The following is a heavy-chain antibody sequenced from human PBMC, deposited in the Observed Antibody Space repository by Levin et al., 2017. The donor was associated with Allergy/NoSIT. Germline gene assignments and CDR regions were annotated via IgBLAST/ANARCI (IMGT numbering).Heavy chain of an antibody. Sequence: ASVKVSCKVSGYTLTEISMHWVRQAPGKGLEWIGGFDREDSETFYAEKVQGRLTMTEDTSTDTAYMVLKSLTSEDTAVYYCATGRNGALSAFDIWGHGTMVTVSS. CDR1: GYTLTEIS. J-gene: IGHJ3*02. V-gene: IGHV1-24*01. CDR3: ATGRNGALSAFDI. CDR2: FDREDSET.